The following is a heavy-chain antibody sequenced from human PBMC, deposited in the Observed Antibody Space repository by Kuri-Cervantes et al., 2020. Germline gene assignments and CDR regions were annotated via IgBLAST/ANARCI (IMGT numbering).Heavy chain of an antibody. CDR3: ARAYRVGYSSGWFLGDY. CDR2: INPDSGGT. J-gene: IGHJ4*02. CDR1: GYTFTDYY. Sequence: ASVKVSCKASGYTFTDYYMHWVRQAPGQGLEWMGWINPDSGGTNYAQKFQGRVTMTRDTSISTAYMELSRLRSDDTAVYYCARAYRVGYSSGWFLGDYWGQGTLVTVSS. D-gene: IGHD6-19*01. V-gene: IGHV1-2*02.